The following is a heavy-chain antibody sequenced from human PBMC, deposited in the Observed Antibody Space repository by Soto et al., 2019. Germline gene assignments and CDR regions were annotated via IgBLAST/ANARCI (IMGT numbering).Heavy chain of an antibody. CDR3: ARDRSSGWYDAFDI. CDR2: IWYDGSNK. Sequence: GGSLRLSCAASGFTFSSYGMHWVRQAPGKGLEWVAVIWYDGSNKYYADSVKGRFTISRDNSKNTLYLQMNSLRAEDTAVYYCARDRSSGWYDAFDIWGQGTMVTVS. D-gene: IGHD6-19*01. V-gene: IGHV3-33*01. CDR1: GFTFSSYG. J-gene: IGHJ3*02.